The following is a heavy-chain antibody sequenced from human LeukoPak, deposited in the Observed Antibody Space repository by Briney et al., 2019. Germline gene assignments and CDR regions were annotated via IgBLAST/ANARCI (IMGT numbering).Heavy chain of an antibody. Sequence: PSGGSLRLSCTASGFTFSSYAMNWVRQAPGKGLEWVSGIGAGGTFTYYADSVKGRFTISRDNSRNTLYLQMNSLRAEDTAVYYCARDGEEGYYDSSGHFDYWGQGTLVTVSS. CDR1: GFTFSSYA. CDR3: ARDGEEGYYDSSGHFDY. V-gene: IGHV3-23*01. D-gene: IGHD3-22*01. CDR2: IGAGGTFT. J-gene: IGHJ4*02.